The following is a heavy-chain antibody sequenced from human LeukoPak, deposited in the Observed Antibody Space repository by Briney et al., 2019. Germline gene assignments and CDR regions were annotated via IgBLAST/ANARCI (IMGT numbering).Heavy chain of an antibody. CDR2: INSDGSTT. D-gene: IGHD3-10*01. CDR3: ARLWGSGSVAFFDY. J-gene: IGHJ4*02. Sequence: GGSLRLSCAASGFTFISYWMHWVRQAPGKGLVWVSRINSDGSTTSYAASVKGRFTISRDNAKNSLYLQMDSLRAEDTAVYYCARLWGSGSVAFFDYWGQGTLLTVSS. CDR1: GFTFISYW. V-gene: IGHV3-74*01.